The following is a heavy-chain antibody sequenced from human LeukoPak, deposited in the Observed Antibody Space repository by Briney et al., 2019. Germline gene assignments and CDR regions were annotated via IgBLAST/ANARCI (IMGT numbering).Heavy chain of an antibody. J-gene: IGHJ4*02. CDR3: VKGGFTYYDD. Sequence: GRSLRLSCAASGFTFSAYSMNWVRQAPEKGLEWVSTINTGDITFYANSVKGRFTISRDNSKNALSLQMNSLRAEDTAIYYCVKGGFTYYDDWGQGTLVTVSS. CDR1: GFTFSAYS. D-gene: IGHD3-22*01. CDR2: INTGDIT. V-gene: IGHV3-23*01.